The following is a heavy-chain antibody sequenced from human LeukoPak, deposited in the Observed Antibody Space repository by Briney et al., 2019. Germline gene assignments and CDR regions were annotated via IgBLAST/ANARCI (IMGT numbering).Heavy chain of an antibody. CDR2: ISSSSSYI. CDR1: GSTFSSYS. Sequence: PGGSLRLSCAASGSTFSSYSMNWGRQAPGKGLEWVSSISSSSSYIYYADSVKGRFTISRDNAKNSLFLQMNSLRTADTAVYYCARWVDGYCSGGRCYPYYFDYWGQGTLVTVSS. D-gene: IGHD2-15*01. CDR3: ARWVDGYCSGGRCYPYYFDY. J-gene: IGHJ4*02. V-gene: IGHV3-21*01.